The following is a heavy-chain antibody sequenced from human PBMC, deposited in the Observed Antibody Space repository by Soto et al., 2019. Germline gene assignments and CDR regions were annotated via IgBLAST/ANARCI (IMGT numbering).Heavy chain of an antibody. J-gene: IGHJ4*02. CDR3: ARGEDNWNYGYFDY. V-gene: IGHV4-31*03. CDR2: IYYSGST. Sequence: SETLSLTCTVSGGSISSGGYYWSWIRQHPGKGLEWIGYIYYSGSTYYNPSLKSRVTISVDTSKNQFSLKLSSVTAADTAVYYCARGEDNWNYGYFDYWGQGTLVTV. CDR1: GGSISSGGYY. D-gene: IGHD1-7*01.